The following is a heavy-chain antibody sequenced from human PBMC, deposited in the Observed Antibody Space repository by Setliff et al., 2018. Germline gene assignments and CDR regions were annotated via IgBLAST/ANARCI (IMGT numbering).Heavy chain of an antibody. D-gene: IGHD2-21*01. CDR3: ARGLEGEDYFYYMDV. J-gene: IGHJ6*03. V-gene: IGHV4-4*07. CDR2: VFVDGST. CDR1: GDSISTYY. Sequence: PSETLSLTCTVSGDSISTYYWSWIRRPAGKGLEWIGRVFVDGSTNYNPSLKSRVTMSVDTSKNQFSLKLTSVTAADTAVYYCARGLEGEDYFYYMDVWGKGNTVTVSS.